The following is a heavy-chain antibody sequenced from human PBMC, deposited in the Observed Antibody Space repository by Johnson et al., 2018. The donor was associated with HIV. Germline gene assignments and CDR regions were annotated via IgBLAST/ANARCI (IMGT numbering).Heavy chain of an antibody. CDR2: ISYDGSNK. V-gene: IGHV3-30*04. J-gene: IGHJ3*02. D-gene: IGHD6-6*01. CDR1: GFTFSSYA. Sequence: QVQLVESGGGVVQHGRSLRLSCAASGFTFSSYAMYWVRQAPGKGLEWVAVISYDGSNKYYADSVKGRFTISRDNSMHTMYLQMNSLRAEDTAVYYCAKVHIPARWSAAFDIWGRGTLVTVSS. CDR3: AKVHIPARWSAAFDI.